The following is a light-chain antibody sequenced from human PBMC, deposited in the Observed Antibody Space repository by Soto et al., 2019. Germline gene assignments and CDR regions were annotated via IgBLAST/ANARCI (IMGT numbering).Light chain of an antibody. CDR3: CSYAGSVV. Sequence: QSVLTQPASVSGSPGQSITISCTGTSSDVGNYNLVSWYQQHLGKAPKVIIYEGSKRPSGVSNRFSGSKSGNTASLTISGLQAEDEAEYYCCSYAGSVVFGGGTKVTVL. J-gene: IGLJ2*01. V-gene: IGLV2-23*01. CDR1: SSDVGNYNL. CDR2: EGS.